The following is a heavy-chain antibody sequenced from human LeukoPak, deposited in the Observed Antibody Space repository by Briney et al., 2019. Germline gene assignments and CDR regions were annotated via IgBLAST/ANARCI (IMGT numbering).Heavy chain of an antibody. CDR3: ARDRPGTTSLEY. CDR1: GVSTSTSY. D-gene: IGHD1-14*01. J-gene: IGHJ4*02. V-gene: IGHV4-59*01. Sequence: SETLSLTCTVSGVSTSTSYWSWIRQPPGKGLEWIGYSGNTNHNPSLESRVTISVDTSKNQFFLRLTSVTAADTAVYYCARDRPGTTSLEYWGQGTLVTVSS. CDR2: SGNT.